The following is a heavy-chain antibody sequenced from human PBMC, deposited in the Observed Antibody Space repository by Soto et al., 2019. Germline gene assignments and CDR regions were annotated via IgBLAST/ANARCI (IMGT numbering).Heavy chain of an antibody. J-gene: IGHJ4*02. CDR2: IRGSEDNT. CDR1: GFIFSYYA. V-gene: IGHV3-23*01. CDR3: AKDWTHFDY. Sequence: EVQLLESGGNLVQPGGSLRLSCEASGFIFSYYAMSWVRQAPGKGLEWVSLIRGSEDNTYYADSAKGQFTISRDDSKNTLYLQMNSLRAEDTAVYYCAKDWTHFDYWGQGTLVTVSS. D-gene: IGHD3-3*01.